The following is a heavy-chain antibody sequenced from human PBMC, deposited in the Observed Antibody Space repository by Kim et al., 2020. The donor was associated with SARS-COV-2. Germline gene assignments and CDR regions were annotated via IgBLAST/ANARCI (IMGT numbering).Heavy chain of an antibody. V-gene: IGHV4-34*01. CDR3: ARAPRHMVRASRWFDP. J-gene: IGHJ5*02. Sequence: SETLSLTCAVYGGSFSGYYWSWIRQPPGKGLEWIGEINHSGSTNYNPSLKSRVTISVDTSKNQFSLKLSSVTAADTAVYYCARAPRHMVRASRWFDPWGQGTLVTVSS. D-gene: IGHD3-10*01. CDR2: INHSGST. CDR1: GGSFSGYY.